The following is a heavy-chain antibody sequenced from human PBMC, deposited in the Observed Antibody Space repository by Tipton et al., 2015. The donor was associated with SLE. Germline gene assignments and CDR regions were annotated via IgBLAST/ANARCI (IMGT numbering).Heavy chain of an antibody. CDR2: IYHSGST. CDR1: GGSFSGYY. D-gene: IGHD1-1*01. Sequence: TLSLTCAVYGGSFSGYYWSWIRQPPGKGLEWIGSIYHSGSTNYNPSLKSRVTISVDTSKNQFSLKLSSVTAADTAVYYCALNDFYWGQGTLVTVSS. J-gene: IGHJ4*02. CDR3: ALNDFY. V-gene: IGHV4-34*01.